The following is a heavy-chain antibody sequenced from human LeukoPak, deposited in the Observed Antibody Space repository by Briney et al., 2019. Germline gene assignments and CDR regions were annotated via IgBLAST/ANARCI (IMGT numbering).Heavy chain of an antibody. CDR1: GGSISSYY. Sequence: PSETLSLTCTVSGGSISSYYWSWIRQPPGKGLEWIGYIYYSGSTNYNPSLKSRVTISVDTSKNQFSLKLSSVTAADTAVYYCARERAYGDYAFDYWGPGTLVTVSS. CDR3: ARERAYGDYAFDY. CDR2: IYYSGST. D-gene: IGHD4-17*01. V-gene: IGHV4-59*01. J-gene: IGHJ4*02.